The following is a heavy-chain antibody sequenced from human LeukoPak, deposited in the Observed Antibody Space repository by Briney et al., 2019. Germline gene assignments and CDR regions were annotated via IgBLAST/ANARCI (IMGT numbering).Heavy chain of an antibody. V-gene: IGHV3-48*03. CDR3: ARESIAVAGAPFDY. CDR2: ISSGRTI. CDR1: GFTFSSYE. D-gene: IGHD6-19*01. Sequence: GGSLRLSCAASGFTFSSYEMNWVRQAPGKGLEWVSYISSGRTIYDADSVKGRFTISRDNAKNSLYLQMNSLRAEDTAVYYCARESIAVAGAPFDYWGQGTLVTVSS. J-gene: IGHJ4*02.